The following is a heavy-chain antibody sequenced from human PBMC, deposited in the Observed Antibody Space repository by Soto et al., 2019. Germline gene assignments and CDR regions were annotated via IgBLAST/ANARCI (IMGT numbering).Heavy chain of an antibody. CDR3: ARVMGGSWYILRKPRDAFDI. Sequence: ASVKVSCKASGYTFTSYAMHWVRQAPGQRLEWMGWINAGNGNTKYSQKFQGRVTMTRDTSTSTVYMELSSLRSEDTAVYYCARVMGGSWYILRKPRDAFDIWGQGTMVTVSS. V-gene: IGHV1-3*01. J-gene: IGHJ3*02. CDR2: INAGNGNT. D-gene: IGHD6-13*01. CDR1: GYTFTSYA.